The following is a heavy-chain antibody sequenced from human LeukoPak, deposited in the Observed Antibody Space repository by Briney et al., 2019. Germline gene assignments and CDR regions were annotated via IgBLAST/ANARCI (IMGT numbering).Heavy chain of an antibody. J-gene: IGHJ4*02. CDR3: ARSGGFGEP. V-gene: IGHV4-59*01. CDR1: GGSISSYY. CDR2: INDSGSI. D-gene: IGHD3-10*01. Sequence: SETLSLTCTVSGGSISSYYWSWIRQPPGKGLEWIGYINDSGSINCNPSLKSRVSISVDTSKNQFSLKLSSVTAADTAVYYCARSGGFGEPWGQGTLVTVSS.